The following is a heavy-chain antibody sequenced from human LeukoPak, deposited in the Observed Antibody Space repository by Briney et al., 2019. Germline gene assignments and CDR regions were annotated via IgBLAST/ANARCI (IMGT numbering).Heavy chain of an antibody. CDR1: GFTFSYYA. CDR3: VKTRDIGVTPYYFDY. CDR2: ISSNGHST. D-gene: IGHD4-23*01. V-gene: IGHV3-64D*06. J-gene: IGHJ4*02. Sequence: PGGSLRLSCSASGFTFSYYAMHWVRQAPGKGLEYVSAISSNGHSTTYADSVKGRFTISRDNSKNTLYLQMSSLRGEDSAVYYCVKTRDIGVTPYYFDYWGQGILVTVSS.